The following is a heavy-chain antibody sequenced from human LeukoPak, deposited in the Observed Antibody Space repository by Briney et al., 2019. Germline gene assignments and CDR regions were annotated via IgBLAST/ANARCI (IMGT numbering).Heavy chain of an antibody. CDR2: ISSSGSHI. Sequence: GGSLGLSCAASGFTFSTYSMNWVRQAPGKGLEWVSSISSSGSHIFYADSMKGRFTVSRDNAKNSLYLQMNSLRAEDMALYYCARGYQLDYYYYYMDVWGKGTTVTVSS. V-gene: IGHV3-21*04. CDR3: ARGYQLDYYYYYMDV. D-gene: IGHD2-2*01. CDR1: GFTFSTYS. J-gene: IGHJ6*03.